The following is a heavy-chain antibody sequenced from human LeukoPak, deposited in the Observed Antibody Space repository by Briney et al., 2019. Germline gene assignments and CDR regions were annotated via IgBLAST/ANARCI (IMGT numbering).Heavy chain of an antibody. Sequence: GGSLRLSRAASGFTFSSYSMNWVRQAPGKGLEWVSSISSSSSYIYYADSVKGRFTISRDNAKNSLYLQMNSLRAEDTAVYYCARCPFYYYMDVWGKGTTVTVSS. CDR3: ARCPFYYYMDV. CDR2: ISSSSSYI. CDR1: GFTFSSYS. V-gene: IGHV3-21*01. J-gene: IGHJ6*03.